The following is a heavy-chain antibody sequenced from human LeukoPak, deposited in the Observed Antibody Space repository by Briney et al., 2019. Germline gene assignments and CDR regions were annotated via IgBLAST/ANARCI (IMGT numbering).Heavy chain of an antibody. V-gene: IGHV4-59*08. CDR3: ARLYCSSISCYSAAFDI. CDR1: GDSISSYY. D-gene: IGHD2-2*01. Sequence: SETLSLTCTVSGDSISSYYWSWIRQPPGKGLEWIGYIYDSGSTNYNPSLKSRVTISVDTSKSRFSLKLSSVTAADTALYYCARLYCSSISCYSAAFDIWGQGTMVTVSS. J-gene: IGHJ3*02. CDR2: IYDSGST.